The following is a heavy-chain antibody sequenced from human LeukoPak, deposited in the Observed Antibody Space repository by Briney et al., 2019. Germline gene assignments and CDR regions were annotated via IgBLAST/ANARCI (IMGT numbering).Heavy chain of an antibody. J-gene: IGHJ4*02. CDR3: TKGVYYYDSSRYSYTYYFDY. Sequence: GGSLRLSCAASGFTFSNYAMSWVRQAPGKGLEWVSAISGSGGSSGGSTYYADSVKGRFTISRDNSKNTLYLQMNSLRAEDTAVYFCTKGVYYYDSSRYSYTYYFDYWGQGTLVTVSS. CDR1: GFTFSNYA. V-gene: IGHV3-23*01. D-gene: IGHD3-22*01. CDR2: ISGSGGSSGGST.